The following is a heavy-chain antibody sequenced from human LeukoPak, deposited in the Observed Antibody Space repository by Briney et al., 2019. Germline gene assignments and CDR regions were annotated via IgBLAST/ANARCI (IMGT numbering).Heavy chain of an antibody. CDR2: INHSGST. J-gene: IGHJ4*02. CDR1: GGSISSYY. Sequence: PSETLSLTCTVSGGSISSYYWSWIRQPPGKGLEWIGEINHSGSTNYNPSLKSRVTISVDTSKNQFSLKLSSVTAADTAVYYCARSAQMMTTVTTSGGIFDYWGQGTLVTVSS. CDR3: ARSAQMMTTVTTSGGIFDY. V-gene: IGHV4-34*01. D-gene: IGHD4-17*01.